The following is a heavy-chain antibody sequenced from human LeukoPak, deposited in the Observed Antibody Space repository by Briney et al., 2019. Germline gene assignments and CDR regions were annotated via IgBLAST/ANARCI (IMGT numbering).Heavy chain of an antibody. CDR3: ARGRILPDY. CDR2: INHSGST. J-gene: IGHJ4*02. CDR1: GGSFSGYY. V-gene: IGHV4-34*01. Sequence: PSETLSLTCAVYGGSFSGYYWSWIRRPPGKGLEWIGEINHSGSTNYNPSLKSRVTMSVDTSKNQFSLKLSSVTAADTAVYYCARGRILPDYWGQGTLVTVTS.